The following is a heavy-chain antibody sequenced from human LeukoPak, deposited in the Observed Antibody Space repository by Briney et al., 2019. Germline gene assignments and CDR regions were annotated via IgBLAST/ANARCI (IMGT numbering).Heavy chain of an antibody. CDR3: ARGVAAAGISDV. V-gene: IGHV4-30-2*01. CDR1: GGSISSGGYY. J-gene: IGHJ6*04. CDR2: IYHSGST. D-gene: IGHD6-13*01. Sequence: PSETLSLTCTVSGGSISSGGYYWSWIRQPPGKGLEWIGYIYHSGSTYYNPSLKSRVTISVDRSKNQFSLKLSSVTAADTAVYYCARGVAAAGISDVWGKGTTVTVSS.